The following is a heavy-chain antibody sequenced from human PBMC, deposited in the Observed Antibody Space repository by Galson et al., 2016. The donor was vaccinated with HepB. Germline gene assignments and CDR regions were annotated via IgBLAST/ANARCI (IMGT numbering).Heavy chain of an antibody. CDR1: GFTFRNYA. V-gene: IGHV3-23*01. Sequence: SLRLSCAASGFTFRNYAMSWVRQAPGAGLEWVSGIRGSGVSTYYADSVKGRFTISRDNSNNTLYLQMNSLRDEDTAVYYCAKDGADSNGWFVFEFWGQGALVTVSS. CDR2: IRGSGVST. D-gene: IGHD6-19*01. J-gene: IGHJ4*02. CDR3: AKDGADSNGWFVFEF.